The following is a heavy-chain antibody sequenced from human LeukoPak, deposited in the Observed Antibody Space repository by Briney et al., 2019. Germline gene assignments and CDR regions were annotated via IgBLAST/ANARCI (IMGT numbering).Heavy chain of an antibody. D-gene: IGHD5-18*01. Sequence: PGGSLRLSCAASGFTFSRKWMHWVRQAPGKGLEWVAVISYDGSNKYYADSVKGRFTISRDNSKNTLYLQMNSLRAEDTAVYYCARDAVDTANAVWGQGTTVTVSS. CDR2: ISYDGSNK. J-gene: IGHJ6*02. V-gene: IGHV3-30*03. CDR3: ARDAVDTANAV. CDR1: GFTFSRKW.